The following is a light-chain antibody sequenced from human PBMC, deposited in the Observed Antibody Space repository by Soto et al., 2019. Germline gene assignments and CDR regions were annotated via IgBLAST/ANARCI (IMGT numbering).Light chain of an antibody. V-gene: IGKV3D-20*02. CDR3: QQRSNWPPWT. CDR2: SSS. J-gene: IGKJ1*01. CDR1: QSVSSTY. Sequence: ELVLTQSPGTLSLSPGDRATLSCRASQSVSSTYLAWYQQRPGQAPRLLIYSSSSRASGIPDRFSGSGSGTDFTLTISSLEPEDFAVYYCQQRSNWPPWTFGQGTKVDIK.